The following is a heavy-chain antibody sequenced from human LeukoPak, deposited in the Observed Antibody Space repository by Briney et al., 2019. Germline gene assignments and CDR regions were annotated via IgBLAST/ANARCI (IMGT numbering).Heavy chain of an antibody. CDR2: IDYSGNT. CDR3: ARLYYYDSSDI. V-gene: IGHV4-39*01. J-gene: IGHJ3*02. D-gene: IGHD3-22*01. CDR1: GGSISSSGYC. Sequence: SETLSLTCTVPGGSISSSGYCWGWIRQPPGKGLEWIVSIDYSGNTNYNPSLKSRVTIAVDMSKNQFSLKLSSVTAADTAVYYCARLYYYDSSDIWGQGTMVTVSS.